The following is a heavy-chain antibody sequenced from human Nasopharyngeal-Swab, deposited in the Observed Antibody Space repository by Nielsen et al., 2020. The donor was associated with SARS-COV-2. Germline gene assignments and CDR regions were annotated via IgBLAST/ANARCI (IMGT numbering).Heavy chain of an antibody. Sequence: LKISCAASGFTFDDYAMHWVRQAPGKGLEWVSGISWNSGSIGYADSVKGRFTISRDNAKNSLYLQMNSLRAEDTALYYCAKDSWGFDIWGQGTMVTVSS. D-gene: IGHD7-27*01. CDR2: ISWNSGSI. V-gene: IGHV3-9*01. CDR1: GFTFDDYA. J-gene: IGHJ3*02. CDR3: AKDSWGFDI.